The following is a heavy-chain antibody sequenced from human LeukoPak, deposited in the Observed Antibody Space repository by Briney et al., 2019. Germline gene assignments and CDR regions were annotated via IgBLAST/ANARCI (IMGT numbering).Heavy chain of an antibody. D-gene: IGHD6-19*01. CDR2: IYSGGST. Sequence: TGGSLRLSCAASGFTVSSNYMSWVRQAPGKGLEWVSVIYSGGSTYYPDSVKGRFTISRDNSKNTLYLQMNSLRAEDTAVYYCARVPHSIAVAGYWYFDLWGRGTLVTVSS. V-gene: IGHV3-66*01. J-gene: IGHJ2*01. CDR3: ARVPHSIAVAGYWYFDL. CDR1: GFTVSSNY.